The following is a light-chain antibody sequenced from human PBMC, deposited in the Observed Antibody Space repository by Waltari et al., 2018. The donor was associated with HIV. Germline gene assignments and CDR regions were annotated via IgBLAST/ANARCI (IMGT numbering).Light chain of an antibody. V-gene: IGLV3-19*01. J-gene: IGLJ1*01. CDR2: GKN. CDR1: NIRTNY. CDR3: KTRDRSGNLYV. Sequence: SSELTQDPAVSVALGQTVKITCQGDNIRTNYASWYQQKPGQAPVLVSYGKNRRPSEIPDRFSSSASRNTASLIITGAQAEDEAEYYCKTRDRSGNLYVFGTGTTVTVL.